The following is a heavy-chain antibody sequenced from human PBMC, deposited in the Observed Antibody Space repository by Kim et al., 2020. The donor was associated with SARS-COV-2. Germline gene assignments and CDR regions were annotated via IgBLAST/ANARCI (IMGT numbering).Heavy chain of an antibody. CDR3: ARSFSGSYFGYDY. CDR1: GFTFNTYG. V-gene: IGHV3-30*03. J-gene: IGHJ4*02. CDR2: ISYDGSNK. D-gene: IGHD1-26*01. Sequence: GGSLRLSCAASGFTFNTYGMHWVRQAPGKGLEWVAVISYDGSNKYYVDSVKGRFTISRDNSKSTLYLQMNSLRIEDTAIYYCARSFSGSYFGYDYWGQGTLVTVSS.